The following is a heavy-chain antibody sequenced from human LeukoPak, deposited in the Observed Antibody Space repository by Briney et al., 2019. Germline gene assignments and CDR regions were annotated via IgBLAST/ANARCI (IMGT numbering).Heavy chain of an antibody. V-gene: IGHV3-21*01. CDR2: ISSSSSYI. CDR1: GFTFSSYS. Sequence: PGGSLRLSCAASGFTFSSYSMNWVRQAPGKGLEWVSSISSSSSYIYYADSVKGRFTISRDNAKNSLYLQMNSLRAEDTAVYYCASTSGQYQPVVGSGDYWGQGTLVTVSS. J-gene: IGHJ4*02. CDR3: ASTSGQYQPVVGSGDY. D-gene: IGHD2-2*01.